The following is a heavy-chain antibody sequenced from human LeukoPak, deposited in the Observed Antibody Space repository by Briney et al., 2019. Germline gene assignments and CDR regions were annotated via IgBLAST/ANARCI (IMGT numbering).Heavy chain of an antibody. V-gene: IGHV3-7*01. CDR2: IKQDGSEK. D-gene: IGHD6-13*01. J-gene: IGHJ4*02. CDR3: ARVSSSWYAADY. CDR1: GFTFSSYL. Sequence: GGSLRLFCAASGFTFSSYLMSGVRQAPGKGLEWVANIKQDGSEKYYVDSVKGRFTMSRDNAKNSLYLQMNSLRAEDTAVYYCARVSSSWYAADYWGQGTLVTVSS.